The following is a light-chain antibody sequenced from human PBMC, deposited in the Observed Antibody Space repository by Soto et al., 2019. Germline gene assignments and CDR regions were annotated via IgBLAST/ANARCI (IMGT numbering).Light chain of an antibody. CDR3: ISHTVSRYYV. CDR2: SVS. CDR1: SSDIGAYDH. V-gene: IGLV2-14*01. J-gene: IGLJ1*01. Sequence: QSVLTQPASVSGSPGQSITISCSGTSSDIGAYDHVAWFQQFPGKTPKLVIYSVSNRPSGVSYRFSGSKSGNTASLTISGLQADDEADYYCISHTVSRYYVLGHGTKVT.